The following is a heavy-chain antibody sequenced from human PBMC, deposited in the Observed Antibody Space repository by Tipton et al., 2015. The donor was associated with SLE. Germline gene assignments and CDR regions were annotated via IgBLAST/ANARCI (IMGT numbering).Heavy chain of an antibody. CDR2: IYYSGST. Sequence: LRLSCTVSGDSISSYYWSWIRQPPGKGLEWIGYIYYSGSTNYNPSLKSRVTISVDTSKNQFSLKLSSVTAADTAVYYCAGYSGSYAQYDAFDIWGQGTMVTVSS. CDR3: AGYSGSYAQYDAFDI. J-gene: IGHJ3*02. D-gene: IGHD1-26*01. V-gene: IGHV4-59*08. CDR1: GDSISSYY.